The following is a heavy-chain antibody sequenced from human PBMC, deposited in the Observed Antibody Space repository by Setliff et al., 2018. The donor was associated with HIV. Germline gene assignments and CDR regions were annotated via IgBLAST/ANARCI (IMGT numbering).Heavy chain of an antibody. J-gene: IGHJ4*02. Sequence: ASVKVSCKASGYTFTGYGMHWVRQAPGQGLEWMAWINVYNGDTNYAQKFQGRVTLTTDTSTGTAFMELRSLRSDDTAVYYCATARTQTGIKLVPGTIRDPARYSLDYWGQGTLVTVSS. CDR1: GYTFTGYG. CDR2: INVYNGDT. CDR3: ATARTQTGIKLVPGTIRDPARYSLDY. V-gene: IGHV1-18*04. D-gene: IGHD3-10*01.